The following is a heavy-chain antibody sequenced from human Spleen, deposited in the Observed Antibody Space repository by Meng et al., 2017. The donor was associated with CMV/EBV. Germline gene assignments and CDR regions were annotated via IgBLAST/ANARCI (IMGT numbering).Heavy chain of an antibody. Sequence: QGHLREVGRGLFRPSETLALTCAVNGGSLSGAYWNWIRQPPGKGLEWIGEIIHGGSPSYNPSLKSRVTISIDTSKNQLSLMLSSVTAADTAVYYCARRPTGIDYWGQGTLVTVSS. D-gene: IGHD2-8*02. CDR1: GGSLSGAY. V-gene: IGHV4-34*12. CDR3: ARRPTGIDY. CDR2: IIHGGSP. J-gene: IGHJ4*02.